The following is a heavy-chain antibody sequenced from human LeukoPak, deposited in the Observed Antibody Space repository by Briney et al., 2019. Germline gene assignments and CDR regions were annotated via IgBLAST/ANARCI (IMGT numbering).Heavy chain of an antibody. Sequence: GGSLRLSCAASGFTFSSYGMHWVRQAPGKGLEWVAFIRYDGSNKYYADSVKGRFTISRDNSKNTLYLQMNSLKTEDTAVYYCTTDFWSGYAYYYYMDVWGKGTTVTVSS. V-gene: IGHV3-30*02. D-gene: IGHD3-3*01. CDR2: IRYDGSNK. J-gene: IGHJ6*03. CDR3: TTDFWSGYAYYYYMDV. CDR1: GFTFSSYG.